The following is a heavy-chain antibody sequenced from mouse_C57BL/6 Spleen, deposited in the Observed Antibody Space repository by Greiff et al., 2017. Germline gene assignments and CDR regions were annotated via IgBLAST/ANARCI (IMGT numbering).Heavy chain of an antibody. V-gene: IGHV1-85*01. Sequence: VQVVESGPELVKPGASVKLSCKASGYTFTSYDINWVKQRPGQGLEWIGWIYPRDGSTKYNEKFKGKATLTVDTSSSTAYMELHSLTSEDSAVYFCARGHYYYAMDYWGQRTSVPVSS. CDR3: ARGHYYYAMDY. CDR2: IYPRDGST. CDR1: GYTFTSYD. J-gene: IGHJ4*01. D-gene: IGHD1-2*01.